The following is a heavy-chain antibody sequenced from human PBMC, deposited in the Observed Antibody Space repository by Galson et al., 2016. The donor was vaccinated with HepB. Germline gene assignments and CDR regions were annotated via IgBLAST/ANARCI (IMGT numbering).Heavy chain of an antibody. J-gene: IGHJ4*02. CDR3: ASARDGKFFFDY. V-gene: IGHV5-51*01. Sequence: QSGAEVKKAGESLKISCQASGYTLTNYWIGWVRQLPGKGLKWMGLIRPGFSTTYHSPSLQGQVTISADKSLKIAYLQWSSLRASDNGFYFCASARDGKFFFDYWARGTLVTVSP. CDR2: IRPGFSTT. D-gene: IGHD5-24*01. CDR1: GYTLTNYW.